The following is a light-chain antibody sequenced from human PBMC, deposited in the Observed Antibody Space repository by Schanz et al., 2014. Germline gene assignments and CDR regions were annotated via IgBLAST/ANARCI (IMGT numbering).Light chain of an antibody. J-gene: IGLJ2*01. CDR2: SNS. Sequence: QSVLTQPPSVSGAPGQRVTISCTGSSSNIGAGYDVHWYQQPPGTAPKLLIYSNSNRPSGVPDRFSGSKSGTSASLAISGLQSEDEADYYCAAWDDSLNGVVFGGGTKLTVL. V-gene: IGLV1-40*01. CDR1: SSNIGAGYD. CDR3: AAWDDSLNGVV.